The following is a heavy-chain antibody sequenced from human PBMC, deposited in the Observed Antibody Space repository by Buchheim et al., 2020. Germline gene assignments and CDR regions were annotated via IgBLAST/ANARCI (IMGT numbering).Heavy chain of an antibody. CDR2: INHSGST. Sequence: QVQLQQWGAGLLKPSETLSLTCAVYGGSFSGYYWSWIRQPPGKGLEWIGVINHSGSTHYNPSLKSRVTISVDTSKNQFSLKLSSVTAADTAVYYCAKGAGSSSWYYYGMDVWGQGTT. J-gene: IGHJ6*02. CDR3: AKGAGSSSWYYYGMDV. D-gene: IGHD6-13*01. V-gene: IGHV4-34*01. CDR1: GGSFSGYY.